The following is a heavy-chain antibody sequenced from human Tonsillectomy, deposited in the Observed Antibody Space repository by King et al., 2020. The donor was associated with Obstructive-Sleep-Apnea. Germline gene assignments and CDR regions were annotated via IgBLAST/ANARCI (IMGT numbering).Heavy chain of an antibody. D-gene: IGHD3-9*01. CDR1: CGAFSGDY. CDR3: ARGPAFLTGLSSCAFDI. CDR2: INHSGST. J-gene: IGHJ3*02. V-gene: IGHV4-34*01. Sequence: VQLQHGGAGPLKPSETLSLTCAVYCGAFSGDYWSWIRQPPGKGLEWNGEINHSGSTNYNPSLKSRVTISVDTSKNQFSLKLSSVTAADTAVYYCARGPAFLTGLSSCAFDIWGQGTMVTVSS.